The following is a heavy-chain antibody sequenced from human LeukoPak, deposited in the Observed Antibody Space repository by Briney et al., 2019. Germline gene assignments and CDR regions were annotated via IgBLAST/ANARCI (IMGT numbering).Heavy chain of an antibody. CDR2: INSDGSTT. D-gene: IGHD6-13*01. J-gene: IGHJ4*02. V-gene: IGHV3-74*01. Sequence: GGSLRLSCAASGFTFSNYWMHWVRQTPGKGLVWVSRINSDGSTTTYADSVKGRFTISRDNAKNTLYLQMNSLRAEDTAVYYCAREAGYSSSWSYWGQGTLVTVSS. CDR1: GFTFSNYW. CDR3: AREAGYSSSWSY.